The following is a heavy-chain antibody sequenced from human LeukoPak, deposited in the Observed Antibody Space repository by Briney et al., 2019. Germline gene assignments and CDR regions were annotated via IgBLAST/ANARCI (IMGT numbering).Heavy chain of an antibody. V-gene: IGHV3-7*01. CDR1: GFTFSSYW. CDR3: ARDLGNDAFDI. Sequence: GGSLRLSCAASGFTFSSYWMSWVRQAPGKGLEWVANIKQDGSEKYYVDSVKGRFTISRDNTKNSLYLQMNSLRAEDTAVYYCARDLGNDAFDIWGQGTMVTVSS. J-gene: IGHJ3*02. CDR2: IKQDGSEK.